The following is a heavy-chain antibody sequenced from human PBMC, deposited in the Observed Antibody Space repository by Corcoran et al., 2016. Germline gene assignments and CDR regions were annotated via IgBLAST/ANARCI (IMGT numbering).Heavy chain of an antibody. Sequence: QLQLQESGPGLVQPSETLSLTCTVSGGSIRSSSYYWGWVRQPPGKGLAWIGSIYYSVSTYYNPSLKSQCTISVDTYKNQFSLKQSSVTAADTAVYSCAGGGGGIQLWFPYYYGMDVWGQGTTVTVSS. D-gene: IGHD5-18*01. CDR1: GGSIRSSSYY. J-gene: IGHJ6*02. CDR2: IYYSVST. V-gene: IGHV4-39*07. CDR3: AGGGGGIQLWFPYYYGMDV.